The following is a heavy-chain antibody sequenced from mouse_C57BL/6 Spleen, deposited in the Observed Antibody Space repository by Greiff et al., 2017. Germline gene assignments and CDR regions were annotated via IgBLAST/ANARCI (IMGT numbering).Heavy chain of an antibody. J-gene: IGHJ4*01. CDR3: ARSATVVAEDAMDY. CDR2: IDPSDSYT. D-gene: IGHD1-1*01. V-gene: IGHV1-69*01. CDR1: GYTFTSYW. Sequence: VQLQQPGAELVMPGASVKLSCKASGYTFTSYWMHWVKQRPGQGLEWIGEIDPSDSYTNYNQKFKGKSTLPVDKSSSTAYMSLSSLTSEDSAVYYCARSATVVAEDAMDYWGQGTSVTVSS.